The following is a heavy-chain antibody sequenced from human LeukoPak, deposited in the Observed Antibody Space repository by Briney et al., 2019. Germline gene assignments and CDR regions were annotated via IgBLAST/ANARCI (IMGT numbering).Heavy chain of an antibody. J-gene: IGHJ5*02. CDR3: ARGGYCSSTSCHNWFDP. V-gene: IGHV4-39*07. Sequence: PSETLSLTCTVSGGSIRSSYYYWGWVRQPPGKGLEWIGSIYYSGSTYYNPSLKSRVTISVDRSKNQFSLKLSSVTAADTAVYYCARGGYCSSTSCHNWFDPWGQGTLVTVSS. CDR1: GGSIRSSYYY. CDR2: IYYSGST. D-gene: IGHD2-2*01.